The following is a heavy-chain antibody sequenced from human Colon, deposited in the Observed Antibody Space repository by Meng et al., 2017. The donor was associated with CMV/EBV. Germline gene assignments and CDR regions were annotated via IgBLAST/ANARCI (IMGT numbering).Heavy chain of an antibody. D-gene: IGHD2-15*01. CDR2: VFHTGTT. V-gene: IGHV4-39*07. CDR3: ARDRISLSSRPIDF. Sequence: SETLSLTCTVSGGSISSNSYYWGWIRQPPGKGLEWSGSVFHTGTTDYNPSLESRVIVSVDTSRNQFFLNLSSVTAADTAVYYCARDRISLSSRPIDFWGQGAMVTVSS. CDR1: GGSISSNSYY. J-gene: IGHJ4*02.